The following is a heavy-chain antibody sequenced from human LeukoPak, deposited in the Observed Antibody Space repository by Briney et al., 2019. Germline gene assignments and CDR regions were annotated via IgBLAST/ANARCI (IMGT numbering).Heavy chain of an antibody. V-gene: IGHV3-33*01. CDR3: MREEGRWEDSGDY. J-gene: IGHJ4*02. Sequence: PGRSLRLSCAASGFTFSNYGMHWVRQAPGKGLEGVAVIWHDGSTKYYGDSVKGRFTISRDNSINTLFLQMKSLRAEDTAVYYCMREEGRWEDSGDYWGQGTLVTVSS. CDR2: IWHDGSTK. D-gene: IGHD3-10*01. CDR1: GFTFSNYG.